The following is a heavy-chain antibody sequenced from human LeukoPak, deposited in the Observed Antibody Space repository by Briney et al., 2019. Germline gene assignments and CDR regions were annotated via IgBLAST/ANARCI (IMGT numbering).Heavy chain of an antibody. V-gene: IGHV3-21*01. J-gene: IGHJ4*02. CDR3: ARSYYDILAGDHDDY. Sequence: GGSLRLSCAASGFTFSSYRMEWVRQAPGKGLEWVSSISSSSSYIYYADSVKGRFTISRDNAKNSLYLQMNSLRAEDTAVYYCARSYYDILAGDHDDYWGQGTLVTVSS. CDR2: ISSSSSYI. CDR1: GFTFSSYR. D-gene: IGHD3-9*01.